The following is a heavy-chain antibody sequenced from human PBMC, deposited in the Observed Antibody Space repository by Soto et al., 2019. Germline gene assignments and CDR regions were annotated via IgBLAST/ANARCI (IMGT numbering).Heavy chain of an antibody. CDR2: IYHSGNT. Sequence: PSETLSLTCIVSGGSISSSTYYWGWIRQPPGKGLEYIAIIYHSGNTYYNPSLKSRVTISVDTSNNQVVLTMTNMDPVDTATYYCPHSSSGLSYSFDYWGQGTLVTVSS. V-gene: IGHV4-39*06. D-gene: IGHD6-19*01. CDR3: PHSSSGLSYSFDY. J-gene: IGHJ4*02. CDR1: GGSISSSTYY.